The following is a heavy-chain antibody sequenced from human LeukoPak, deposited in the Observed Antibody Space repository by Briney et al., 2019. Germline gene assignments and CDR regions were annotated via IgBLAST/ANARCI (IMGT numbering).Heavy chain of an antibody. CDR1: GGSFSGYY. CDR2: INHSGST. Sequence: SETLSLTCAVYGGSFSGYYWSWIRQPPGKGLEWIGEINHSGSTNYNPSLKSRVTISVDTSKNQFSLKLSSVTAADTAVYYCARDGDYWGQGTLVTVSS. CDR3: ARDGDY. J-gene: IGHJ4*02. V-gene: IGHV4-34*01.